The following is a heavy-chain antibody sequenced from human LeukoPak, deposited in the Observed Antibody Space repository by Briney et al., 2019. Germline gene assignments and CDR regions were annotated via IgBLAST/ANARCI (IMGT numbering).Heavy chain of an antibody. D-gene: IGHD2-15*01. CDR2: ISSGGSTI. CDR3: ARVSLCSGGSCYYFLDY. Sequence: PGGSLRLSCAASGFTFSSYEMNWVPQAPGKGLEWVSYISSGGSTISYADSVKGRFTISRDNAKNSLYLQMNSLRAEDRAVYYCARVSLCSGGSCYYFLDYWGQGTLVTVSS. CDR1: GFTFSSYE. V-gene: IGHV3-48*03. J-gene: IGHJ4*02.